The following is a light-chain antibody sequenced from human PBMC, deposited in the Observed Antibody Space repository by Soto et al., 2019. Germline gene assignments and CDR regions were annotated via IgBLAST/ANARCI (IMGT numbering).Light chain of an antibody. CDR2: DAS. CDR3: QARSNWPS. CDR1: QSVSNF. V-gene: IGKV3-11*01. Sequence: EIVLTQSPGTLSLSPGESATLSCRASQSVSNFLAWYQQKPGQSPRLLIYDASDRATGIPTRFSGSGSVTDFTLTISSLEREDFAVYYCQARSNWPSFGPGTKVDI. J-gene: IGKJ3*01.